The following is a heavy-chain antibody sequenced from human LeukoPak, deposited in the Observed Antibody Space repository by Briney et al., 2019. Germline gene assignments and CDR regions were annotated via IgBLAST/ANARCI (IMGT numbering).Heavy chain of an antibody. CDR1: GYTFTGYY. V-gene: IGHV1-2*02. D-gene: IGHD5-12*01. CDR2: INPNSGGT. Sequence: ASVKVSCKASGYTFTGYYMHWVRQAPGQGLEWMGWINPNSGGTNYAQKFQGRVTMTRDTSISTAYMELRSLRSDDTAVYYCARARDSGYDDGAFDIWGQGTMVTVSS. CDR3: ARARDSGYDDGAFDI. J-gene: IGHJ3*02.